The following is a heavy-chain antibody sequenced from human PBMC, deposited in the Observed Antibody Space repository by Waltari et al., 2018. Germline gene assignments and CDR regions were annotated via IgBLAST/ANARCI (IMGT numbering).Heavy chain of an antibody. Sequence: EVQLVESGGGLVQPGGSLRLPCAVSGLTLSRPWWHWVRQAPGKGLVWVSRISSDGSTTSYADSVKGRFTISRDNAKDTLYLQMNSLRAEDTAVYYCARVVVTTRNALDVWGQGTTVTVSS. D-gene: IGHD4-17*01. CDR2: ISSDGSTT. CDR1: GLTLSRPW. J-gene: IGHJ6*02. CDR3: ARVVVTTRNALDV. V-gene: IGHV3-74*01.